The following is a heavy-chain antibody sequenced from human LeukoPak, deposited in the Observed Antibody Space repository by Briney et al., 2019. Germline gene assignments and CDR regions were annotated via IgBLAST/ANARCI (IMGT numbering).Heavy chain of an antibody. J-gene: IGHJ4*02. CDR3: ARDLAYSRLDY. CDR2: INPDGNKK. CDR1: GLTFSSSW. D-gene: IGHD5-18*01. V-gene: IGHV3-7*01. Sequence: GGSLRLSCAVSGLTFSSSWMDWVRQAPGKGLEWVASINPDGNKKYSADSVKGRFTISRDNAENSLYLQMNSLRVEDTAFYYCARDLAYSRLDYWGQRMLVTVSS.